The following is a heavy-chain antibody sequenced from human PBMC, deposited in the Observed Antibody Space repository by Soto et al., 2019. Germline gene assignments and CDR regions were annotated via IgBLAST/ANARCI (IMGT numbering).Heavy chain of an antibody. D-gene: IGHD3-3*01. CDR1: GGSFSGYY. Sequence: PSETVSLTCAVYGGSFSGYYWSWIRQPPGKGLELIGEINHSGSTNYNPSLKSRVTISVDTSKNQFSLKLSSVTAADTAVYYCARAARRYYDFWSGYYRPFDYYYGMDVWGQGTTVTVSS. CDR2: INHSGST. J-gene: IGHJ6*02. V-gene: IGHV4-34*01. CDR3: ARAARRYYDFWSGYYRPFDYYYGMDV.